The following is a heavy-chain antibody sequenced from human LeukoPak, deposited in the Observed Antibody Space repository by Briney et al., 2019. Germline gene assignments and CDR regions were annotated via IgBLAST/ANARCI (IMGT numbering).Heavy chain of an antibody. CDR3: ATRGYDILTGSFDY. D-gene: IGHD3-9*01. CDR2: INPSGGST. CDR1: GYTFTSYY. J-gene: IGHJ4*02. V-gene: IGHV1-46*01. Sequence: ASVKVSCKASGYTFTSYYMHWVRQAPGEGLEWMGIINPSGGSTSYAQKFQGRVTITADESTSTAYMELSSLRSEDTAVYYCATRGYDILTGSFDYWGQGTLVTVSS.